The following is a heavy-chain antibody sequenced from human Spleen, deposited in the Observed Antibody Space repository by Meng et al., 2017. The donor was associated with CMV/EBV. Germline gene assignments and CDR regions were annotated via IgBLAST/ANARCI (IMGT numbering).Heavy chain of an antibody. V-gene: IGHV3-11*01. CDR2: ISSSGSTI. J-gene: IGHJ4*02. D-gene: IGHD6-19*01. CDR3: ARKWLVKEVDY. Sequence: GESLKISCAASGFTFSDYYMSWIRQTPGKGLEWVSYISSSGSTIYYADSVKGRFTISRDNAKKSLYLQMNSLRAEDTAVYYCARKWLVKEVDYWGQGTLVTVSS. CDR1: GFTFSDYY.